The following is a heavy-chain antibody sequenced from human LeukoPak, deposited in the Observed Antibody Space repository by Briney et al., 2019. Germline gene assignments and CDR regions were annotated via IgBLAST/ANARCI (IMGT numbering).Heavy chain of an antibody. CDR3: ARVGAGTTFLDY. Sequence: GGSLRLSCAASGFTFSSYEMNWVRQAPGKGLEWVSYISSSGSTIYYADSVKGRFTISRDNAKNSLCLQMNSLRAEDTAVYYCARVGAGTTFLDYWGQGTLVTVSS. J-gene: IGHJ4*02. D-gene: IGHD1-1*01. CDR1: GFTFSSYE. V-gene: IGHV3-48*03. CDR2: ISSSGSTI.